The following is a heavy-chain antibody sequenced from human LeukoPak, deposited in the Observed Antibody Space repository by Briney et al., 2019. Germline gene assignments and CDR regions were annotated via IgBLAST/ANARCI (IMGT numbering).Heavy chain of an antibody. J-gene: IGHJ4*02. CDR3: ARVVSSGGRCDY. D-gene: IGHD2-15*01. CDR1: GFTFSSYS. V-gene: IGHV3-21*01. CDR2: ISSSSSYI. Sequence: PGGSLRLSCAASGFTFSSYSMNWVRQAPGKGLEWVSSISSSSSYIYYADSVKGRFTISRDNAKNSLYLQMNSLRAEDTAVYYCARVVSSGGRCDYWGQGTLVTVSS.